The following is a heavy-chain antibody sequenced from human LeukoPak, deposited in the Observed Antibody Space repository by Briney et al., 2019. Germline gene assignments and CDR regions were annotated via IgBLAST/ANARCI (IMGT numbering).Heavy chain of an antibody. CDR3: ARGSVGWGYYYYGMDV. CDR2: MNPNSGNT. V-gene: IGHV1-8*01. J-gene: IGHJ6*02. D-gene: IGHD6-19*01. Sequence: ASVKVSCKASGYTFTSYDINWVRQATGQGLEWMGWMNPNSGNTGYAQKFQGRVTMTRNTSISTAYMELSSLRSEDTVVYYCARGSVGWGYYYYGMDVWGQGTTVTVSS. CDR1: GYTFTSYD.